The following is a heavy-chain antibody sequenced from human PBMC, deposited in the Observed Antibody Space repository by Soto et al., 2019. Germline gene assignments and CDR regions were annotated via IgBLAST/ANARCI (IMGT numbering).Heavy chain of an antibody. D-gene: IGHD1-26*01. CDR3: ARTRIVGAIPPGREAFDI. CDR1: GFSLSNARMG. V-gene: IGHV2-26*01. Sequence: QVTLKESGPVLVKPTETLTLTCTVSGFSLSNARMGVSWIRQPPGKALEWLAHIFSNDEKSYSTSLKSRLTSSKDTSKSQVVLTMTNMDPVDTATYYCARTRIVGAIPPGREAFDIWGQGTMVTVSS. CDR2: IFSNDEK. J-gene: IGHJ3*02.